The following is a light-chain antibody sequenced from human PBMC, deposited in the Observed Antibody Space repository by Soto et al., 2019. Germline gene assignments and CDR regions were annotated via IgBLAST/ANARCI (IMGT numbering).Light chain of an antibody. CDR2: GAS. Sequence: FLTQSPGTLSLSPGESATLSCRASRTVSITYLTWYQQKPGQAPRLLIFGASKRATGIPDRFSGSGSGRDFTLTISGLEPEDFAVYYCQQYGSSPLISFGQGTRLEIK. J-gene: IGKJ5*01. CDR3: QQYGSSPLIS. V-gene: IGKV3-20*01. CDR1: RTVSITY.